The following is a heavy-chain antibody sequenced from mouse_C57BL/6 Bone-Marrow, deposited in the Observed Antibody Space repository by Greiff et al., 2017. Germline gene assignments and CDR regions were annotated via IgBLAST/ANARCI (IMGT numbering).Heavy chain of an antibody. Sequence: QVQLKQPGAELVMPGASVKLSCKASGYTFTSYWMHWVKQRPGQGLEWIGEIDPSDSYTNYNQKFKGKSTLTLDKSSSTAYMQLSSLTSEDSAVYYCARNDYDRFAYWGQGTLVTVSA. CDR1: GYTFTSYW. CDR2: IDPSDSYT. D-gene: IGHD2-4*01. CDR3: ARNDYDRFAY. V-gene: IGHV1-69*01. J-gene: IGHJ3*01.